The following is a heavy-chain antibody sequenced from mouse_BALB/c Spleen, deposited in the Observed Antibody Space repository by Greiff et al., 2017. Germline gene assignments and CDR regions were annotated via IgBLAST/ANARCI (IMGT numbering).Heavy chain of an antibody. CDR2: IWGGGST. CDR3: AREDGYDSHYAMDY. D-gene: IGHD2-2*01. Sequence: VMLVESGPGLVAPSQSLSITCTVSGFSLSRYSVHWVRQPPGKGLEWLGMIWGGGSTDYNSALKSRLSISKDNSKSQVFLKMNSLQTDDTAMYYCAREDGYDSHYAMDYWGQGTSVTVSS. CDR1: GFSLSRYS. J-gene: IGHJ4*01. V-gene: IGHV2-6-4*01.